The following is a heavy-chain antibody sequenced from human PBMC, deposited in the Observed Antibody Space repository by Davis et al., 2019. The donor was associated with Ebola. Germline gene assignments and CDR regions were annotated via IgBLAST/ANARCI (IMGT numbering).Heavy chain of an antibody. J-gene: IGHJ4*02. CDR2: IKQDGSQK. V-gene: IGHV3-7*01. CDR1: GFTFSSYW. Sequence: GGSLRLSCAASGFTFSSYWMSWVRQAPGKGLEWVANIKQDGSQKSYADSVRGRFTISRDNAKNSLYLQMDSLRAEDTAVYYCVKGGGSLMTHWGQGTLVTVSS. D-gene: IGHD3-16*01. CDR3: VKGGGSLMTH.